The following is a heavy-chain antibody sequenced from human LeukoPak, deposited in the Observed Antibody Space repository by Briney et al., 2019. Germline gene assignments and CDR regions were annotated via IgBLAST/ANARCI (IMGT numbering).Heavy chain of an antibody. CDR2: INRSGST. J-gene: IGHJ4*02. Sequence: SETLSLTCAVYGGSFSGYYWSWIRQPPGKGLEWIGEINRSGSTNYNPSLKSRVTISVDTSKNQFSLKLSSVTAADTAVYYCARGGLTYSPFDYWGQGTLVTVSS. CDR1: GGSFSGYY. V-gene: IGHV4-34*01. D-gene: IGHD1-20*01. CDR3: ARGGLTYSPFDY.